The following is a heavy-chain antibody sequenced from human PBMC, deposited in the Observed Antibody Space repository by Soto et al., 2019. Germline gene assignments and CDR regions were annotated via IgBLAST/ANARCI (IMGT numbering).Heavy chain of an antibody. CDR3: ARRSGHFYYFDY. V-gene: IGHV3-13*04. CDR2: IGTAGDT. CDR1: GFTFSSYD. J-gene: IGHJ4*02. Sequence: PGGSLRLSCAASGFTFSSYDMHWVRQATGKGLEWVSAIGTAGDTYYPGSVKGRFTISRENAKNSLYLQMNSLRAGDTAVYYCARRSGHFYYFDYWGQGTLVTVSS.